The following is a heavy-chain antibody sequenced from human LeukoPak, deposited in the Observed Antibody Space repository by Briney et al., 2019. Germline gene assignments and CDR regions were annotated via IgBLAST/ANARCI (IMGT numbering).Heavy chain of an antibody. CDR1: GFPFSSNY. Sequence: GGPLRLSCEASGFPFSSNYKSWVPQAPGKGLEGLSVIYSGDKTYYADSVKGGFTISKHNSKNTVYLQMNNLRAEDTAEYYCASGANWNFFLDYWGQGTLVTVSS. CDR2: IYSGDKT. J-gene: IGHJ4*02. D-gene: IGHD1-7*01. V-gene: IGHV3-53*04. CDR3: ASGANWNFFLDY.